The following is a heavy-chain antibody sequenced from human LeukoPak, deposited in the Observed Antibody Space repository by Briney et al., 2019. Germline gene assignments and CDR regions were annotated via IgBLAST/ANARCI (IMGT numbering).Heavy chain of an antibody. V-gene: IGHV4-39*02. J-gene: IGHJ4*02. CDR1: GGSISSSSYY. CDR3: AREESYYNFDY. CDR2: IYYSGST. D-gene: IGHD1-26*01. Sequence: SETLSLTCTVSGGSISSSSYYWGWIRQPPGKGLEWIGSIYYSGSTYYNPSLKSRVTISVDTSKNQFSLKLSSVTAADTAVYYCAREESYYNFDYWGQGTLVTVSS.